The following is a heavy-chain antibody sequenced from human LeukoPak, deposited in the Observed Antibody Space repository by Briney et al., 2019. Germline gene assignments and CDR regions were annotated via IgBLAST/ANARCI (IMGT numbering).Heavy chain of an antibody. J-gene: IGHJ4*02. CDR2: VYYSGNT. D-gene: IGHD6-13*01. V-gene: IGHV4-39*07. Sequence: KPSETLSLTCTVSGGSISSYYWVWIRQPPGKGLEWIGSVYYSGNTYYNPSLKSRVTISVDTSKNQFSLKLSSVTAADTAVYYCARDRQQLVRGDHFDYWGQGTPVTVSS. CDR1: GGSISSYY. CDR3: ARDRQQLVRGDHFDY.